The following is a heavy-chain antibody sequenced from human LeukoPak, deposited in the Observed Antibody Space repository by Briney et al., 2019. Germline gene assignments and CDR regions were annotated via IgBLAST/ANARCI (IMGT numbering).Heavy chain of an antibody. CDR3: ARYGSGTYPRFDY. J-gene: IGHJ4*02. CDR2: IYYSGST. D-gene: IGHD3-10*01. Sequence: SEALSLTCTVSGGSIRGYYWSWIRQPPGKGLEWIGYIYYSGSTNYNPSLQSRVTISVDTSKNQFSLNLTSVTAADTAVYYCARYGSGTYPRFDYWGQGILVTVSS. CDR1: GGSIRGYY. V-gene: IGHV4-59*08.